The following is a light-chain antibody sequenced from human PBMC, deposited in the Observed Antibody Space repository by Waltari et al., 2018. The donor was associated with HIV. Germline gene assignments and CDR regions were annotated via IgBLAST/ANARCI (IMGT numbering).Light chain of an antibody. CDR1: RSNIENNL. CDR2: RND. Sequence: QPKMTQAPSASKTPGQRITMSCSGSRSNIENNLLTWYQQFPGLAPRLIIYRNDQRPSGVPGRFAGSKSGTSAFLAITGLQLEDEATYICASWDDSVGHWIFGGGTKLTVL. CDR3: ASWDDSVGHWI. V-gene: IGLV1-47*01. J-gene: IGLJ3*02.